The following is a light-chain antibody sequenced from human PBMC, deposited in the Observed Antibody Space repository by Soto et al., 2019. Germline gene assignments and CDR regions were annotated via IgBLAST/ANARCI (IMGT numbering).Light chain of an antibody. CDR2: DTS. Sequence: EIVLTQSPATLSLSPGERATLSCRASQGVGSFLAWYQQKPGQAPRLLIYDTSIRATGIPARFSGSGSGTDFTLTIGSLEPEDFAVYYCQQRNSWPPTFTFGQGTRLEIK. V-gene: IGKV3-11*01. CDR1: QGVGSF. CDR3: QQRNSWPPTFT. J-gene: IGKJ5*01.